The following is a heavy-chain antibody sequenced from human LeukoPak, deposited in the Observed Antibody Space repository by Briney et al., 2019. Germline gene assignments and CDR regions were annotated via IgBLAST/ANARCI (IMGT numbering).Heavy chain of an antibody. J-gene: IGHJ4*02. V-gene: IGHV3-30-3*01. CDR3: ARSPRNYDFWSGYFDY. Sequence: PGRSLRLSCAASGFTFSSYAMHWVRQAPGKGLEGVAVISYDGSNKYYADSVKGRFTISRDNSKNTLYLQMNSLRAEDTAVYYCARSPRNYDFWSGYFDYWGQGTLATVSS. CDR1: GFTFSSYA. D-gene: IGHD3-3*01. CDR2: ISYDGSNK.